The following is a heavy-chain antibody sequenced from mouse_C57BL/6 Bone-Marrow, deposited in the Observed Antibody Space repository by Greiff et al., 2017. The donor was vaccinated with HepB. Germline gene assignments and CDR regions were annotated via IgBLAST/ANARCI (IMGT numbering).Heavy chain of an antibody. D-gene: IGHD5-1*01. Sequence: QVQLQQSGAELVRPGASVKLSCKASGYTFTDYYINWVKQRPGQGLEWIARIYPGSGNTYYNEKFKGKATLTAEKSSSTAYMQLSSLTSEDSAVYFCARGYLLWGQGTLVTVSA. V-gene: IGHV1-76*01. J-gene: IGHJ3*01. CDR3: ARGYLL. CDR2: IYPGSGNT. CDR1: GYTFTDYY.